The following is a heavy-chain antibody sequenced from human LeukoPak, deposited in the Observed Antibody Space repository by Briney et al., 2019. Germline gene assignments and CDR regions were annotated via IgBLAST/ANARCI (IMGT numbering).Heavy chain of an antibody. J-gene: IGHJ4*02. Sequence: PGGSLRLSCAASGFTFSSYAMSWVRQAPGKGLEWVSAISGSGGSTYYADSVKGRFTISRDNSKNTLYLQMNSLRAEDTAVYYCTGYCSGDSCFTAGYWGQGTLVTVSS. CDR3: TGYCSGDSCFTAGY. V-gene: IGHV3-23*01. CDR2: ISGSGGST. D-gene: IGHD2-15*01. CDR1: GFTFSSYA.